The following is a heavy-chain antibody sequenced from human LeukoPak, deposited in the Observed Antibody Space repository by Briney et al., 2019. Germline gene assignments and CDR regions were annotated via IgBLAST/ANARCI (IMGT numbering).Heavy chain of an antibody. CDR2: INHSGST. Sequence: PSETLSLTCAVYGGSFSGYYWSWIRQPPGKGLEWIGEINHSGSTNYNPSLKSRVTISVDTSKNQFSLKLSSVTAADTAVYYCARRSGNPGSYYFDYWGQGTLVTVSS. V-gene: IGHV4-34*01. CDR3: ARRSGNPGSYYFDY. D-gene: IGHD3-10*01. CDR1: GGSFSGYY. J-gene: IGHJ4*02.